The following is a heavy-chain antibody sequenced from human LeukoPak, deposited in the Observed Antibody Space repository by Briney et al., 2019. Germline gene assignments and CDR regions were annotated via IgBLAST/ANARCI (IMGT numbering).Heavy chain of an antibody. CDR3: AREIAAHDNWFDP. V-gene: IGHV3-66*01. Sequence: PGGSLRLSCAASGFTVSSNYMSWVRQAPGKGLEWVSVIYSGGSTYYADSVKGRFTISRDNSKNTLYLQMNSLRAEDTAVYYCAREIAAHDNWFDPWGQGTLVTVSS. CDR1: GFTVSSNY. CDR2: IYSGGST. J-gene: IGHJ5*02. D-gene: IGHD6-13*01.